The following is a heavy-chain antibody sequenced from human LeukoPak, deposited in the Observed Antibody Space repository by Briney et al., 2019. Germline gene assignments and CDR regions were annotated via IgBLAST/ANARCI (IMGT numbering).Heavy chain of an antibody. CDR3: VDVAARGY. Sequence: GGSLRLSCAASGFTFSSYAMHWVRQAPGKGLEWVAVISYDGSNKYYADSVKGRFTISRDNSKNTLYLQMNSLRAEDTAVYYCVDVAARGYWGQGTLVTVSS. CDR1: GFTFSSYA. J-gene: IGHJ4*02. D-gene: IGHD6-6*01. V-gene: IGHV3-30-3*01. CDR2: ISYDGSNK.